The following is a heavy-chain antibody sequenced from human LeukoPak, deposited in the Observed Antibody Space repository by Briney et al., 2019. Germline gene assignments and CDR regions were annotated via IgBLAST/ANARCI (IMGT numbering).Heavy chain of an antibody. CDR1: GFTFSSYE. CDR2: ISSSGSTI. D-gene: IGHD4-17*01. V-gene: IGHV3-48*03. J-gene: IGHJ4*02. CDR3: ARDSPLPYPTVDY. Sequence: TRGSLRLSCAASGFTFSSYEMNWVRQAPGKGLEWVSYISSSGSTIYYADYVKGRFTISRDNAKNSLYLQMNSLRAEDTAVYYCARDSPLPYPTVDYWGQGTLVTVSS.